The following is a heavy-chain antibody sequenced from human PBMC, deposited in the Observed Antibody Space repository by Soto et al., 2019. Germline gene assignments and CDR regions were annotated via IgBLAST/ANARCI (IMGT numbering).Heavy chain of an antibody. Sequence: SETLSLTCAVYGGSFSGYYWSWIRQPPGKGLEWIGEINQSGGTNYNPPLKSRVTISVDTSKNQFSLKLSSVTAADTAVYYCARTYSSSWSPFDYWGQGTLVTVSS. D-gene: IGHD6-13*01. V-gene: IGHV4-34*01. CDR1: GGSFSGYY. CDR3: ARTYSSSWSPFDY. J-gene: IGHJ4*02. CDR2: INQSGGT.